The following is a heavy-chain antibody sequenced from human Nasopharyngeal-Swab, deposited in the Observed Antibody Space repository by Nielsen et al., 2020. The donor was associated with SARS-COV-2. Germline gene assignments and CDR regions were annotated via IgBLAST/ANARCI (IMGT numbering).Heavy chain of an antibody. Sequence: GESLKISCSASGFTFSSYSMNWVRQAPGKGLEWVSYISSSSSTIYYADSVKGRFTISRDNAKNSLYLQMNSLRAEDTAVYYCARDFFGSGSYFFPDAFDIWGQGTMVTVSS. D-gene: IGHD3-10*01. CDR3: ARDFFGSGSYFFPDAFDI. CDR2: ISSSSSTI. V-gene: IGHV3-48*04. CDR1: GFTFSSYS. J-gene: IGHJ3*02.